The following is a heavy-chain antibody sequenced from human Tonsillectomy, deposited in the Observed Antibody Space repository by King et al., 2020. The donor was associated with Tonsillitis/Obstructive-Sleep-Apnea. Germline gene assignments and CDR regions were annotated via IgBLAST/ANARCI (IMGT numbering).Heavy chain of an antibody. CDR1: GFIFSSYG. Sequence: VQLVESGGGVVQPGRSLRLSCAASGFIFSSYGMHWVRQAPGKGLEWVAVIWYDGSNKYCADSVKGRFTISRDNSKNTLYLQMNSLRVEDTAVYYCARGEGFGELFHGGDDWGQGTLGTVSS. CDR2: IWYDGSNK. J-gene: IGHJ4*02. V-gene: IGHV3-33*01. D-gene: IGHD3-10*01. CDR3: ARGEGFGELFHGGDD.